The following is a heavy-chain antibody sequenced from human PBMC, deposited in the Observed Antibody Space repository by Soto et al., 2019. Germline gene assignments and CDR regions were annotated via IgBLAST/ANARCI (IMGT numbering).Heavy chain of an antibody. CDR2: ISYDGTNK. V-gene: IGHV3-30*18. CDR3: AKTGVSVVRGVPQGFDY. J-gene: IGHJ4*02. CDR1: GFSFNSYG. D-gene: IGHD3-10*01. Sequence: QMQLVESGGGVVQPGRSLRLSCAASGFSFNSYGMHWVRQAPGKGLEWVAFISYDGTNKFYGDSVKGRFTISRDNSKSTLYLQMNSLRPEDTAVYYCAKTGVSVVRGVPQGFDYWGQGTLVIVSS.